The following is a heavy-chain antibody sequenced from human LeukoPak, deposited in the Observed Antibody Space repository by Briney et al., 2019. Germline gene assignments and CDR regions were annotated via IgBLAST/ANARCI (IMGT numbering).Heavy chain of an antibody. CDR3: ARGLRNYGNDY. Sequence: SETLSLTCAVYGGSFSGYYWSWIRQPPGKGLEWIGEINHSGSTNYNPSLKSRVTISVDTSKNQFSLKPSSVTAADTAVYYCARGLRNYGNDYWGQGTLVTVSS. D-gene: IGHD4-17*01. CDR1: GGSFSGYY. CDR2: INHSGST. J-gene: IGHJ4*02. V-gene: IGHV4-34*01.